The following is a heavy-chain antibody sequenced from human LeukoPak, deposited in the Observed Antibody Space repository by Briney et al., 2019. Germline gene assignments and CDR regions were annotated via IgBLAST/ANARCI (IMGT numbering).Heavy chain of an antibody. J-gene: IGHJ4*02. CDR2: IDVGSGNT. CDR1: GFTFIGSA. D-gene: IGHD5-18*01. V-gene: IGHV1-58*02. Sequence: ASVKVSCKASGFTFIGSAMQWVRQARGQRLEWIGWIDVGSGNTNYAQKFQERVTITRDMSTSTAHMELSSLRSEDTAVYYCAASGYSYGGDYFDYWGPGTLVTVSS. CDR3: AASGYSYGGDYFDY.